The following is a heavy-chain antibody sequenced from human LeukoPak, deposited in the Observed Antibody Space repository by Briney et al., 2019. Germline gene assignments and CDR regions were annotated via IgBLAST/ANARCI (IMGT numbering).Heavy chain of an antibody. V-gene: IGHV1-2*06. J-gene: IGHJ4*02. CDR2: INPNSGGT. CDR1: GYTFTGYY. D-gene: IGHD6-19*01. CDR3: ARGGVGLAVAGLFDY. Sequence: ASVKVSCXASGYTFTGYYMHWVRQAPGQGLEWMGRINPNSGGTNYAQKFQGRVTMTRDTSISTAYMELSRLRSDDTAVYYCARGGVGLAVAGLFDYWGQGTLVTVSS.